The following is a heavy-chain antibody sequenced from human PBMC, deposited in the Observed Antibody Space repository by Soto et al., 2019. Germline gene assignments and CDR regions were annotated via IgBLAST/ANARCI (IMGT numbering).Heavy chain of an antibody. J-gene: IGHJ4*02. V-gene: IGHV3-48*03. CDR1: GFTFSSYE. Sequence: VQLVESGGGLVQPGGSLRLSCAASGFTFSSYEMNWVRQAPGKGLEWVSYISSSGSTIYYADSVKGRFTISRDNAKNSLYLQMNSLRAEDTAVYYCARDPSGAVAGNYWGQGTLVTVSS. D-gene: IGHD6-19*01. CDR2: ISSSGSTI. CDR3: ARDPSGAVAGNY.